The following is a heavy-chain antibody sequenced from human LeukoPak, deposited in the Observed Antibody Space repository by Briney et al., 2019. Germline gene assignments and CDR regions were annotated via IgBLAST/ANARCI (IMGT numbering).Heavy chain of an antibody. CDR1: GGSISSYY. J-gene: IGHJ4*02. Sequence: PSETLSLTCTVSGGSISSYYWSWIRQPPGKGLEWIGYIYYSGSTNYNPSLKSRVTISVDTSKNQFSLKLSSVTAADTAVYYCARVTAGGLELDYWGQGTLVTVSS. D-gene: IGHD3-3*01. CDR3: ARVTAGGLELDY. CDR2: IYYSGST. V-gene: IGHV4-59*01.